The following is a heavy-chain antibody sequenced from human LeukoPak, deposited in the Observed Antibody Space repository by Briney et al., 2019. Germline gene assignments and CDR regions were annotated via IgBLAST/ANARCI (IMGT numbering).Heavy chain of an antibody. Sequence: VASVKVSCKASGYTFTSYGISWVRQAPGQGLEWMGWISAYNGNTNYAQKLQGRVTMTTDTSTSTACMELRSLRSDDTAVYYCARWVAVAASFDYWGQGTLVTVSS. V-gene: IGHV1-18*01. CDR2: ISAYNGNT. J-gene: IGHJ4*02. D-gene: IGHD6-19*01. CDR1: GYTFTSYG. CDR3: ARWVAVAASFDY.